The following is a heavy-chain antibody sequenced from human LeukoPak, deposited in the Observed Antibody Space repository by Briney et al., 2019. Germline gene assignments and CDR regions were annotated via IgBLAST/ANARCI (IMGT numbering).Heavy chain of an antibody. D-gene: IGHD3-10*01. V-gene: IGHV5-51*01. CDR3: ARRYYGSGSYSDGFDY. J-gene: IGHJ4*02. Sequence: GESLKISCKGSGYSFTNYWIGWVRQMPGKGLEWMGIIYPGDSDTRYSPSFQGQVSISVDKSTSTAYLQWSSLKASDTAMYYCARRYYGSGSYSDGFDYWGQGTLVTVSS. CDR2: IYPGDSDT. CDR1: GYSFTNYW.